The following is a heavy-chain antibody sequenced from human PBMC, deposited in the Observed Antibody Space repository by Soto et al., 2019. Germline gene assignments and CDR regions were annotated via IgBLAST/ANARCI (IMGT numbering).Heavy chain of an antibody. CDR1: GGTFSSYA. CDR2: IIPIFGTA. V-gene: IGHV1-69*05. CDR3: AREPAMVRGVIMI. J-gene: IGHJ4*02. Sequence: GASVKDSCKASGGTFSSYAISWVRQAPGQGLEWMGGIIPIFGTANYAQKFQGRVTMTRDTSTSTVYMELSSLRSEDTAVYYCAREPAMVRGVIMIWGQGTLVTVSS. D-gene: IGHD3-10*01.